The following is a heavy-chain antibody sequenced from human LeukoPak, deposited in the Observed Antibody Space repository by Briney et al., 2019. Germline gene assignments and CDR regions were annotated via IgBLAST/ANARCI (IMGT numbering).Heavy chain of an antibody. D-gene: IGHD1-7*01. V-gene: IGHV3-33*01. CDR1: GFTFSSYG. Sequence: GGSLRLSCAASGFTFSSYGMHWVRQAPGKGLEWVALIWNDGSSQYYGDSVKGRFTISRDNSNNTLYLHMNSLRADDTAVYYCARDANYYFDYWGQGTPVTVSS. CDR2: IWNDGSSQ. J-gene: IGHJ4*02. CDR3: ARDANYYFDY.